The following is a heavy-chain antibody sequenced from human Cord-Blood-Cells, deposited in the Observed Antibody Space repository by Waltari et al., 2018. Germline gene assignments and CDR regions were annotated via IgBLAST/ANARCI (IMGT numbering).Heavy chain of an antibody. V-gene: IGHV4-39*01. Sequence: QLQLQESGPGLVKPSETLSLTCTVSGGFISSSSYCWGWIRQPPGKGLEWIGSIYYSGGTANTPSLKSRVTISVDTSKNQFSLKRSSVTAADTAVYYCARYGSGSSYYYYYGMDVWGQGTTVTVSS. CDR2: IYYSGGT. CDR1: GGFISSSSYC. CDR3: ARYGSGSSYYYYYGMDV. D-gene: IGHD3-10*01. J-gene: IGHJ6*02.